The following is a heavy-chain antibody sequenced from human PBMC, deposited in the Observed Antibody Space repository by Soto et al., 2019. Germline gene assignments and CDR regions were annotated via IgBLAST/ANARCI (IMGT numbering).Heavy chain of an antibody. CDR1: GGTFSSYA. CDR2: IIPIFGTA. J-gene: IGHJ3*02. V-gene: IGHV1-69*06. D-gene: IGHD1-26*01. CDR3: ARERVGATMRSAFDI. Sequence: SVKVSCKASGGTFSSYAISWVRQAPGQGLEWMGGIIPIFGTANYAQKFQGRVTITADKSTSTAYMELSSLRSEGTAVYYCARERVGATMRSAFDIWGQGTIVTVSS.